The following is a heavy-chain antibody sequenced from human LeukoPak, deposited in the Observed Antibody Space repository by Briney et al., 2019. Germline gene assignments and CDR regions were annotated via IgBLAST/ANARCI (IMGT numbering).Heavy chain of an antibody. CDR2: ISGSGGST. D-gene: IGHD3-22*01. V-gene: IGHV3-23*01. CDR3: AKGVTMIVVVITFDY. CDR1: GFTFSSYS. Sequence: GGSLRLSCAASGFTFSSYSMNWVRQAPGKGLEWVSAISGSGGSTYYADSVKGRFTTSRDNSKNTLYLQMNSLRAEDTAVYYCAKGVTMIVVVITFDYWGQGTLVTVSS. J-gene: IGHJ4*02.